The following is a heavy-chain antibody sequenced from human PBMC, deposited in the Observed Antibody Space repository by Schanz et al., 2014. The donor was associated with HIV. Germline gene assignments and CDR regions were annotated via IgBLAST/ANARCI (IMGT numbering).Heavy chain of an antibody. CDR2: ISAYNGNT. CDR3: ARGAAEMATMTPWRY. D-gene: IGHD5-12*01. J-gene: IGHJ4*02. CDR1: GYTFSSHG. Sequence: QVQLVQSGAEVKKPGASVKVSCKASGYTFSSHGINWVRQAPGQGLEWMGWISAYNGNTNYAQKLQGRVTMTTDTSTSTAYMDLRSLRSDDTAVYYCARGAAEMATMTPWRYWGQGTLVTVSS. V-gene: IGHV1-18*01.